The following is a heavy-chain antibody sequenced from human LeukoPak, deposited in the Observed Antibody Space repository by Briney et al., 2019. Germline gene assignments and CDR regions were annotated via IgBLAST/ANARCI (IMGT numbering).Heavy chain of an antibody. CDR3: ARDGSSSSSVYYYYGMDV. CDR1: GYTFTSYG. J-gene: IGHJ6*02. CDR2: ISAYNGNT. V-gene: IGHV1-18*04. Sequence: GASVKVSCKASGYTFTSYGISWVRQAPGQGLEWMGWISAYNGNTNYAQKLQGRVTMTTDTSTSTAHMELRSLRSDDTAVYYCARDGSSSSSVYYYYGMDVWGQGTTVTVSS. D-gene: IGHD6-6*01.